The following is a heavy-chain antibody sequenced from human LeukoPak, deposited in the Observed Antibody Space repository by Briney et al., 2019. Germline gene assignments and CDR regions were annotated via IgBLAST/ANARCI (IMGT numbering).Heavy chain of an antibody. CDR1: GFTFSSYE. J-gene: IGHJ5*02. D-gene: IGHD1-26*01. CDR3: ARLPASGNYYSWFDP. CDR2: ISGSGSTI. Sequence: PGGSLRLSCAASGFTFSSYEMNWVCQAPGKGLEWVSYISGSGSTIYYADSVKGRFTISRDNAKNSLHLQMNSLRAEDTAVYYCARLPASGNYYSWFDPWGQGTLVTVSS. V-gene: IGHV3-48*03.